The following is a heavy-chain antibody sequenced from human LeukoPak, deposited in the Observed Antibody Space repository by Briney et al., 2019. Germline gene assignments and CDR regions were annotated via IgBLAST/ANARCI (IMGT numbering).Heavy chain of an antibody. D-gene: IGHD4-11*01. CDR1: GFTFSNAW. J-gene: IGHJ6*02. CDR2: IYSGGST. Sequence: GGSLRLSCAASGFTFSNAWMSWVRQAPGKGLEWVSVIYSGGSTYYADSVKGRVAISRDNSNNTVFLQMNIVRAEDTAVYYCARSYSNHLFGMDVWGQGTTVTVSS. CDR3: ARSYSNHLFGMDV. V-gene: IGHV3-66*01.